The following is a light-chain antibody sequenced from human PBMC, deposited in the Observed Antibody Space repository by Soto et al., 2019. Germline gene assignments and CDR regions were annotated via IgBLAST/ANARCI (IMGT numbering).Light chain of an antibody. J-gene: IGLJ2*01. CDR1: SSDVGGYNY. V-gene: IGLV2-14*01. Sequence: QSALTQPASVSGSPGQSITISCTGTSSDVGGYNYVSWYQQHPGKAPKLMIYDVSNRPSGVSNRFSGSKSGNTASLTISGLQAEDEADYYCSSYTSSSTLVPVFGGGTKLTVL. CDR3: SSYTSSSTLVPV. CDR2: DVS.